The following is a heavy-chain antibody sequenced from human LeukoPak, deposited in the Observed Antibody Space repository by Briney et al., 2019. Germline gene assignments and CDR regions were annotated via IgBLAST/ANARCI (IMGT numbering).Heavy chain of an antibody. J-gene: IGHJ5*02. V-gene: IGHV5-51*01. CDR1: GYSFTSYW. CDR3: ARSFDYAVTTTRFDP. CDR2: IYPGDSDT. Sequence: GESLKISCKGSGYSFTSYWIGWVRQMPGKGLEWMGIIYPGDSDTRYSPSFQGQVTISADKSISTAYLHWSSLKASDTAMYYCARSFDYAVTTTRFDPWGQGTLVTVSS. D-gene: IGHD4-17*01.